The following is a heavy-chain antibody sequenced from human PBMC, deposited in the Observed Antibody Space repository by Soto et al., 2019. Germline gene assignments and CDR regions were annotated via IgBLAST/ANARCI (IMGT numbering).Heavy chain of an antibody. CDR2: IYSGGST. Sequence: PGGSLRLSCAASGFTVSSNYMSWVRQAPGKGLEWVSVIYSGGSTYYADSVKGRFTISRDNSKNTLYLQMSSLRAEDTAVYYCAKDHSITMIVVVTAGGMDVWGQGTTVTVSS. V-gene: IGHV3-66*01. CDR1: GFTVSSNY. CDR3: AKDHSITMIVVVTAGGMDV. J-gene: IGHJ6*02. D-gene: IGHD3-22*01.